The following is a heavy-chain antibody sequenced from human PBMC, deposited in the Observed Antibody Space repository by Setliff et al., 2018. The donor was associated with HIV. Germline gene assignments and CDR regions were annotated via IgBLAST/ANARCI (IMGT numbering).Heavy chain of an antibody. V-gene: IGHV2-5*02. J-gene: IGHJ4*02. Sequence: SGPTLVNPTQTLTLTCTFSGFSLSTSKMGVAWIRQPPGKALEWLAVVYWDGDQRHSPSLKSRLTINADTSKNQVVLTMTNMDPMDTATYFCAHAPDLYYGSGSLDHWGQGTLVTVSS. CDR2: VYWDGDQ. D-gene: IGHD3-10*01. CDR1: GFSLSTSKMG. CDR3: AHAPDLYYGSGSLDH.